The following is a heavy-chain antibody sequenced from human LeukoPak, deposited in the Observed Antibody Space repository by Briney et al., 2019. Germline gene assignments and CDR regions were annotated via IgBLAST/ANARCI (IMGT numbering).Heavy chain of an antibody. Sequence: SVNVSCKASGGTFSSYAISWVRQAPGQGLEWMGGIIPIFGTANYAQKFQGRVTITTDESTSTAYMELSSLRSEDTAVYYCASGPSGGELLIFDNCGQGTLMTVSS. CDR3: ASGPSGGELLIFDN. CDR2: IIPIFGTA. J-gene: IGHJ4*02. V-gene: IGHV1-69*05. D-gene: IGHD1-26*01. CDR1: GGTFSSYA.